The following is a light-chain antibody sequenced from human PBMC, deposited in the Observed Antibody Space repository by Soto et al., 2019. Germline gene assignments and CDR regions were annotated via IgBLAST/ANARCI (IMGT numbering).Light chain of an antibody. J-gene: IGLJ1*01. CDR3: QSYDSSLSGFYV. CDR2: GNS. CDR1: SSNIGAGYD. V-gene: IGLV1-40*01. Sequence: CALKRAPSVSGAPGEGVSISKNGSSSNIGAGYDVHWYQQLPGTAPKLLIYGNSNRPSGVPDRFSGSKSGTSASLAITGLQAEDEADYYCQSYDSSLSGFYVFGTGTKVTVL.